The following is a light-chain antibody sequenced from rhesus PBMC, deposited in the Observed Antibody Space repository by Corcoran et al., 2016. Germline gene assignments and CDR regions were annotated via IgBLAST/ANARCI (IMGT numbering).Light chain of an antibody. CDR2: KAV. CDR3: HHYSSSPLT. V-gene: IGKV1-22*01. J-gene: IGKJ4*01. CDR1: QTIHSW. Sequence: DIQMTQSPSSLSASVGDTVTITCRASQTIHSWFAWYQQKPGKAPKLLIYKAVPLESGVPSRFSGSGSGTDFTLTISSLQSEDFATYYCHHYSSSPLTFGGGTKVEL.